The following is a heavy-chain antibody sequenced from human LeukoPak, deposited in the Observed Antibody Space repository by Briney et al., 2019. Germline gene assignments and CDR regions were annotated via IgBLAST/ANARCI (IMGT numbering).Heavy chain of an antibody. CDR1: GGSISSGTYY. J-gene: IGHJ4*02. D-gene: IGHD3-10*01. V-gene: IGHV4-39*01. CDR3: ARRAAYGSGSYFDF. CDR2: ISYSGST. Sequence: SETLSLTCAVSGGSISSGTYYWAWIRQPPGNGLEWIGTISYSGSTYYNPSLKSRVTISVDKSKNQFSLRLNSVTAADTAVYYCARRAAYGSGSYFDFWGQGTLVTVSS.